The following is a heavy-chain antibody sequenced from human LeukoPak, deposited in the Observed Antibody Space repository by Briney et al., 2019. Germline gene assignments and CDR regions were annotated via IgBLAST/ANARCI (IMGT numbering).Heavy chain of an antibody. CDR1: GFTFSDYY. CDR2: IRYDGSNK. J-gene: IGHJ4*02. CDR3: AKNIEYQFDY. D-gene: IGHD2-2*01. V-gene: IGHV3-30*02. Sequence: GGSLRLSCAASGFTFSDYYMSWIRQAPGKGLEWVAFIRYDGSNKYYADSVKGRFTISRDNSKNTLYLQMNSLRAEDTAVYYCAKNIEYQFDYWGQGTLVTVSS.